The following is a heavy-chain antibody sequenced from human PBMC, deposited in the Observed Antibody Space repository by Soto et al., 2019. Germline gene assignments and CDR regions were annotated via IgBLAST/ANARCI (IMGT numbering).Heavy chain of an antibody. V-gene: IGHV1-69*02. J-gene: IGHJ4*02. CDR3: ASLDILTGYRIDY. Sequence: QVQLVQSGAEVKKPGSSVKVSCKASGGTFSSYTIGWVRQAPGQGLEWMGRIIPILGIANYAQKFQGRVTITADKSTSTAYMELSSLRSEDTAVYYCASLDILTGYRIDYWGQGTLVTVSS. CDR1: GGTFSSYT. D-gene: IGHD3-9*01. CDR2: IIPILGIA.